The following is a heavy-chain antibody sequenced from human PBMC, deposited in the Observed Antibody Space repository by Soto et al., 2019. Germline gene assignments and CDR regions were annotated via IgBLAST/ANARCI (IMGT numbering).Heavy chain of an antibody. Sequence: PSETLSLTCAVSGGSISSSNWWSWVRQPPGKGLEWIGEIYHSGSTNYNPSLKSRVTISVDKSKNQFSLKLSSVTAADTAVYYCASASLRRITIFGVVMTDYYYYGMDVWGQGTTVTVSS. CDR2: IYHSGST. CDR1: GGSISSSNW. V-gene: IGHV4-4*02. J-gene: IGHJ6*02. CDR3: ASASLRRITIFGVVMTDYYYYGMDV. D-gene: IGHD3-3*01.